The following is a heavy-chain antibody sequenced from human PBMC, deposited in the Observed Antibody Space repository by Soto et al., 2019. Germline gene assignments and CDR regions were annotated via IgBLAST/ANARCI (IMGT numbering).Heavy chain of an antibody. J-gene: IGHJ5*02. CDR1: GGSVTTSDYS. Sequence: PSETLSLTCTVSGGSVTTSDYSWGWIRQPPGKGLEWIGSVYYSGSTHYNPSLESRVTISVDTSKNQFSLKLNSVTAADTAVYYCARRERAAGTDWWFDPWGQGTLVTVSS. D-gene: IGHD6-13*01. CDR3: ARRERAAGTDWWFDP. CDR2: VYYSGST. V-gene: IGHV4-39*01.